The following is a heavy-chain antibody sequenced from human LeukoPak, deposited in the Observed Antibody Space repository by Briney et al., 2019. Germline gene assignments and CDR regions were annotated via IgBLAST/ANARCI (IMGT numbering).Heavy chain of an antibody. CDR2: IYYSGST. CDR3: ARGGYYGSGNDFRFDP. D-gene: IGHD3-10*01. V-gene: IGHV4-39*07. CDR1: GGSISNSSYY. J-gene: IGHJ5*02. Sequence: SETLSLTCTVSGGSISNSSYYWGWIRQPPGKGLEGIGSIYYSGSTNYKPSLKSRVTISVDTSKNQFSLKLSSVTAADTAVYYCARGGYYGSGNDFRFDPWGQGTLVTVSS.